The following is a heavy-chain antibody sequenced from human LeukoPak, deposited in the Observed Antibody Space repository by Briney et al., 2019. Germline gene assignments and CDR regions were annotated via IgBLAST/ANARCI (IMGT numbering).Heavy chain of an antibody. CDR2: MYLGDSET. J-gene: IGHJ4*02. CDR1: GYSFTKYW. D-gene: IGHD6-19*01. V-gene: IGHV5-51*01. CDR3: VRHEGSISGWPFDY. Sequence: GESLKISCKGSGYSFTKYWIGWVRQMPGKGLEWLGIMYLGDSETRYSPSFQGQVTISADKSISTVYLQWSSLKASDTAMYYCVRHEGSISGWPFDYWGQGTLVTVSS.